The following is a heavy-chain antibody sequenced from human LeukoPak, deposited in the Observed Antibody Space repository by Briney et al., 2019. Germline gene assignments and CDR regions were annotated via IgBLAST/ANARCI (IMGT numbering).Heavy chain of an antibody. J-gene: IGHJ4*02. V-gene: IGHV1-18*01. D-gene: IGHD2-2*03. CDR2: ISAYNGNT. CDR3: AKVENVVVPAAAFDY. Sequence: ASVQVSCKASGYTFTNYGISWVRQAPGQGLEWMGWISAYNGNTNHAQKLQGRVTMTTDTSTSTAYMELRSLRSDDTAVYYCAKVENVVVPAAAFDYWGQGTLVTVSS. CDR1: GYTFTNYG.